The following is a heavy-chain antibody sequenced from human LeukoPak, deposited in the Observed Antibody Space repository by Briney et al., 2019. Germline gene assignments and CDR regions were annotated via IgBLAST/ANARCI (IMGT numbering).Heavy chain of an antibody. V-gene: IGHV1-18*01. CDR1: GFTFTSYG. J-gene: IGHJ4*02. D-gene: IGHD3-10*01. CDR3: ARARGPNVLLWFGEPTFDY. Sequence: PGGSLRLSCAASGFTFTSYGISWVRQAPGQGLEWMGWISAYNGNTNYAQKLQGRVTMTTDTSTSTAYMELRSLRSDDTAVYYCARARGPNVLLWFGEPTFDYWGQGTLVTVSS. CDR2: ISAYNGNT.